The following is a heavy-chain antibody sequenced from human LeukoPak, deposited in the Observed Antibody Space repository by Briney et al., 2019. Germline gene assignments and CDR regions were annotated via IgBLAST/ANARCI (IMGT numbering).Heavy chain of an antibody. CDR1: GFTFSIYS. CDR3: ARQDSGWHVY. J-gene: IGHJ4*02. CDR2: IKSDGSST. V-gene: IGHV3-74*01. Sequence: QPGGSLRLSCAASGFTFSIYSMHWVRQAPGKGLVWVSRIKSDGSSTSYADSVKGRFTISRDNAKNTLYLQMSSLRADDTAVYYCARQDSGWHVYWGQGTLVIVSS. D-gene: IGHD6-19*01.